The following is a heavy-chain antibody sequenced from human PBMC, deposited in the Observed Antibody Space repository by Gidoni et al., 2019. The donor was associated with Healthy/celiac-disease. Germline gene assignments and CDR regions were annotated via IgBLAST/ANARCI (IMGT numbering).Heavy chain of an antibody. CDR2: IIPICGTA. CDR3: ARGISYYYDSSGYYPDAFDI. Sequence: QVQLVQSGAEVKKPGSSVKVSCKASGGTFSSYAISWVRQAPGQGLEWMGGIIPICGTANYAQKFQGRVTITADESTSTAYMELSSLRSEDTAVYYCARGISYYYDSSGYYPDAFDIWGQGTMVTVSS. J-gene: IGHJ3*02. V-gene: IGHV1-69*01. CDR1: GGTFSSYA. D-gene: IGHD3-22*01.